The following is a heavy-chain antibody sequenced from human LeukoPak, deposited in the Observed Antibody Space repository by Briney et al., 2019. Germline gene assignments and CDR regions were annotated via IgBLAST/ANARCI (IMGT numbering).Heavy chain of an antibody. D-gene: IGHD2-2*01. CDR3: ARAGQYRFDY. CDR1: GFTFSSYW. CDR2: INIDGSTI. Sequence: GGSLRLSCVPSGFTFSSYWMHWVRQAPGKGLVWVSRINIDGSTINYADSVKGRFTISRDNAKNTLYLQMNSLRAEDTAVYYCARAGQYRFDYWGQGTVVTVSS. V-gene: IGHV3-74*01. J-gene: IGHJ4*02.